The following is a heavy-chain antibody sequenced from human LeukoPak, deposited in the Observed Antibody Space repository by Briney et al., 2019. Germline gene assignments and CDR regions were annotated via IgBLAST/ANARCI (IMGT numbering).Heavy chain of an antibody. J-gene: IGHJ5*02. CDR3: AKGSGSGWYGWFDP. D-gene: IGHD6-19*01. CDR2: IDASGVNT. V-gene: IGHV3-23*01. Sequence: GSLRLSCAASRFTFSGYAMYWVRQAPGKGVGWVSCIDASGVNTYYADSVKGRFTISRDNSNNTLYLQMNSLRAEDTAVYYCAKGSGSGWYGWFDPWGQGTLVTVSS. CDR1: RFTFSGYA.